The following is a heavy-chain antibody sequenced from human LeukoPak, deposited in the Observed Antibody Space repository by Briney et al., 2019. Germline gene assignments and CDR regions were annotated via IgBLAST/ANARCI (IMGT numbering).Heavy chain of an antibody. J-gene: IGHJ4*02. CDR2: VSYDGSNK. D-gene: IGHD7-27*01. V-gene: IGHV3-30-3*01. CDR3: ARDNNWGSTHY. Sequence: GGSLRLSCAASGFTFSSYAMSWVRQAPGKGLEWVAVVSYDGSNKYYADSVQGRFTVSRDNSKNTLYLQMNTLRAEDTAVYYCARDNNWGSTHYWGQGTLVTVSS. CDR1: GFTFSSYA.